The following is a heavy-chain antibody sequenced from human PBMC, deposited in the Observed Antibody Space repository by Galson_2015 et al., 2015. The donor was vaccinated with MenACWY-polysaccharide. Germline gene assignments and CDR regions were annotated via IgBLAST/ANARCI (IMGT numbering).Heavy chain of an antibody. CDR1: GYNFNSYD. CDR3: ARWTSPCNPDGYLDY. J-gene: IGHJ4*01. CDR2: MNPNSGNT. V-gene: IGHV1-8*01. Sequence: SVKVSCKASGYNFNSYDINWVRQATGQGLEWMGWMNPNSGNTGYAQKLQGRVTMTRDTSINTAYMELSSLTSEATAVYYCARWTSPCNPDGYLDYWGHGPQVTVSS. D-gene: IGHD2/OR15-2a*01.